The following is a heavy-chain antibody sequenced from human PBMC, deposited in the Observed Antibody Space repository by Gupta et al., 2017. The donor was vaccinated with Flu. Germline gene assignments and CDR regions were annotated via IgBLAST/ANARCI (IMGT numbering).Heavy chain of an antibody. V-gene: IGHV5-10-1*01. D-gene: IGHD1-26*01. CDR3: ARLGESLEWENAFDI. CDR2: IDPSDSYT. Sequence: EVQLVQSGAEVKKPGESLRISCKGSGYSFTSYWISWVRQMPGKGLEWMGRIDPSDSYTNYSPSFQGHVTISADKSISTAYLQWSSLKASDTAMYYCARLGESLEWENAFDIWGQGTMVTVSS. J-gene: IGHJ3*02. CDR1: GYSFTSYW.